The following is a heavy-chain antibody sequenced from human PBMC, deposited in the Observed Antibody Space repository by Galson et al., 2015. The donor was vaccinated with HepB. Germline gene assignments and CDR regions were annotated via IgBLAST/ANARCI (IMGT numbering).Heavy chain of an antibody. Sequence: SVKVSCKVSGYTLTELSMHWVRQAPGKELEWMGGFDPEDGETIYAQKFQGRVTMTEDTSTDTAYMELSSLRSEDTAVYYCATYYYDSSGYYFFDYWGQGTLVTVSS. CDR1: GYTLTELS. V-gene: IGHV1-24*01. CDR2: FDPEDGET. CDR3: ATYYYDSSGYYFFDY. J-gene: IGHJ4*02. D-gene: IGHD3-22*01.